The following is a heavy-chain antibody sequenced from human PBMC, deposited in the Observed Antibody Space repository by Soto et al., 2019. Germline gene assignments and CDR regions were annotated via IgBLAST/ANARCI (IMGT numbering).Heavy chain of an antibody. Sequence: QVQLVQSGAEVTKPGSSVKFSCTASGGTFSSYTISWVRQSPGQGLEWMGRIIPILGTANYAQTFQGRVTTTAEKSTSTEYMELRSAISEDTAVYYCASATGMVAAAGNFPYYYYDIDVWGKVTTVTVSS. J-gene: IGHJ6*03. V-gene: IGHV1-69*08. D-gene: IGHD6-13*01. CDR1: GGTFSSYT. CDR2: IIPILGTA. CDR3: ASATGMVAAAGNFPYYYYDIDV.